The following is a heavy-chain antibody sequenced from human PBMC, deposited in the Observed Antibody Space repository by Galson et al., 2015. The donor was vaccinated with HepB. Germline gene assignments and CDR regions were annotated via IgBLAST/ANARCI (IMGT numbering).Heavy chain of an antibody. CDR3: ARDNWNDGIGFDY. Sequence: GGSLRLSCAASGFIFSSYGMHWVRQAPGKGLEWVAVIWYDGSNKYHADSVKGRFTISRDNSKNTLYLQMNSLRAEDTAVYYCARDNWNDGIGFDYWGQGTLVTVSS. CDR1: GFIFSSYG. V-gene: IGHV3-33*08. J-gene: IGHJ4*02. CDR2: IWYDGSNK. D-gene: IGHD1-20*01.